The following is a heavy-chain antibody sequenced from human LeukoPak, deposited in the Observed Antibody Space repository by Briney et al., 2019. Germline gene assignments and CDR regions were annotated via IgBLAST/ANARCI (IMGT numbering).Heavy chain of an antibody. Sequence: GGSLRLSCAASGFTFSAYTMIWVRQAPGKGLECVSSISRSSSYIYYADSVKGRFTISRDNANNSLSLHMISLRAEDTAVYYCARVWYGQADSWGQGTLVTVYS. CDR3: ARVWYGQADS. CDR1: GFTFSAYT. J-gene: IGHJ4*02. D-gene: IGHD1-14*01. V-gene: IGHV3-21*01. CDR2: ISRSSSYI.